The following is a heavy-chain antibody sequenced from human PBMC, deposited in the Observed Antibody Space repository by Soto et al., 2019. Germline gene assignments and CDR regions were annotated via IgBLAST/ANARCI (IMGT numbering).Heavy chain of an antibody. CDR1: GGTFSSYG. CDR2: IIPIFGTA. J-gene: IGHJ4*02. D-gene: IGHD1-1*01. V-gene: IGHV1-69*13. CDR3: ARAIGNQIDY. Sequence: SVKVSCKASGGTFSSYGISWVRPAPGQGLEWMGGIIPIFGTANYAQKFQGRVTLTADESTSTAYMELISLRSEDTAVYYCARAIGNQIDYWGLGTRVTVSA.